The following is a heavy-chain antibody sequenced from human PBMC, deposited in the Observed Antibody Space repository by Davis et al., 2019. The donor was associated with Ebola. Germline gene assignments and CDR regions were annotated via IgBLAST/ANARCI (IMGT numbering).Heavy chain of an antibody. CDR3: AKVHYYDSSGYPHHYYYYGMDV. CDR2: ISYDGSNK. CDR1: GFTFSSYG. J-gene: IGHJ6*04. V-gene: IGHV3-30*18. D-gene: IGHD3-22*01. Sequence: PGGSLRLSCAASGFTFSSYGMHWVRQAPGKGLEWVAVISYDGSNKYYADSVKGRFTISRDNSKNTLYLQMNSLRAEDTAVYYCAKVHYYDSSGYPHHYYYYGMDVWGKGTTVTVSS.